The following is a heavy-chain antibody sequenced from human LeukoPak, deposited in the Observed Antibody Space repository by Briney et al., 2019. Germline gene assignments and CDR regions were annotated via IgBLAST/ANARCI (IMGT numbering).Heavy chain of an antibody. CDR3: ARDQRYYDSSGYYDPFDY. V-gene: IGHV1-2*02. D-gene: IGHD3-22*01. Sequence: GASVKVSCKASGYTFTDYYMHWVRQAPGQGLEWMGWINPNSGGTNYAQKFQGRVTMTRDTSISTAYMELSRLRSDDTAVYYCARDQRYYDSSGYYDPFDYWGQGTLVTVSS. CDR1: GYTFTDYY. CDR2: INPNSGGT. J-gene: IGHJ4*02.